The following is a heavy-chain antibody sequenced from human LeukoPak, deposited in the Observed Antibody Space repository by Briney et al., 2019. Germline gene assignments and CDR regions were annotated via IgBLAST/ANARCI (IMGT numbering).Heavy chain of an antibody. D-gene: IGHD3-10*01. J-gene: IGHJ3*02. CDR2: IIPSLGIA. CDR1: GGTFSSYA. Sequence: SLKLSCTASGGTFSSYAISWVRQAPGQGLEGMGRIIPSLGIANYAQKFQGRVTITGDNSTNTAYMELSSLRSEDTAVYYCARNRRFGEFNDAFDIWGQGTMVTVSS. CDR3: ARNRRFGEFNDAFDI. V-gene: IGHV1-69*04.